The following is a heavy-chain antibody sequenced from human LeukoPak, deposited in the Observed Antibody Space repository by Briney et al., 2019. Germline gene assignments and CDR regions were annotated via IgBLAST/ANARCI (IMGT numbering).Heavy chain of an antibody. CDR3: AREGPGIIGYRDYNWFDP. Sequence: ASVKVSCKASGYTFTGYYMHWVRQAPGQGLEWMGWINPNSGGTNYAQKFQGRVTMTRDTSISTAYMELSRLRSDDTAVYYCAREGPGIIGYRDYNWFDPRGQGTLVTVSS. V-gene: IGHV1-2*02. J-gene: IGHJ5*02. CDR1: GYTFTGYY. CDR2: INPNSGGT. D-gene: IGHD2-15*01.